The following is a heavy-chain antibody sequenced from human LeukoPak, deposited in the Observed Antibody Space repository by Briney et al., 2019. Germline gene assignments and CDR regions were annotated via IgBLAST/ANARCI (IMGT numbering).Heavy chain of an antibody. CDR3: ARDDDRAREIDY. CDR2: IIPILNIT. J-gene: IGHJ4*02. CDR1: RGTFSKYA. V-gene: IGHV1-69*04. Sequence: SVKVSCKASRGTFSKYAISWVRQAPGQGLEWMGRIIPILNITHYAQKFQGRVTIAADKSTSTAYMELSSLRSEDTAVYYCARDDDRAREIDYWGQGTLVTASS. D-gene: IGHD3-22*01.